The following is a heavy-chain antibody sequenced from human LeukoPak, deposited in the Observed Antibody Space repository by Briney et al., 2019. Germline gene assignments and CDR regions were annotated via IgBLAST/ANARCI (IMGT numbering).Heavy chain of an antibody. J-gene: IGHJ4*02. Sequence: PGRSLRLSCAASGFTFSSYAMHWVRQAPGKGLEWVAVISYDGSNKYYADSVKGRFTLSRDNSKNTLYLQMNSLRAEDTAVYYCARGQVLRFLEWLYYFDYWGQGTLVTPSS. V-gene: IGHV3-30-3*01. CDR1: GFTFSSYA. D-gene: IGHD3-3*01. CDR2: ISYDGSNK. CDR3: ARGQVLRFLEWLYYFDY.